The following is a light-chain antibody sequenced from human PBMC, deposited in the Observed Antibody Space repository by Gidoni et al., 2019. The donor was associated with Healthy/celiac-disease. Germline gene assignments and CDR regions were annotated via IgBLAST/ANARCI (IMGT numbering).Light chain of an antibody. J-gene: IGKJ3*01. CDR3: QQSYSTLFT. CDR1: QSISSY. CDR2: AAS. V-gene: IGKV1-39*01. Sequence: DIQMTQSPSSLSASVGDRVTITCRASQSISSYLNWYQQKPGKAPKLLIYAASILQSGVPSRFCGSGSGTDFTLTISSLQPEDFATYYCQQSYSTLFTFGPGTKVDIK.